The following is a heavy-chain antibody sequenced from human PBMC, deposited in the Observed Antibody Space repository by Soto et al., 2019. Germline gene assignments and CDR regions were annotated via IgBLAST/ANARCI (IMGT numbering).Heavy chain of an antibody. CDR1: GGSISSYY. D-gene: IGHD5-18*01. CDR3: ARDRYSYGR. CDR2: IHYTGST. V-gene: IGHV4-59*12. J-gene: IGHJ4*02. Sequence: SETLSLTCTVSGGSISSYYWSWIRQFPGKGLEWIGYIHYTGSTKYNPSLKSRVTTSVDTSKNQISLRLSSVTVADTAVYYCARDRYSYGRWGQGVLVTVSS.